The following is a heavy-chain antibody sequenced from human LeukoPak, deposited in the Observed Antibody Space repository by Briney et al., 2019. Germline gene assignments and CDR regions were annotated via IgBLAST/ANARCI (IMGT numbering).Heavy chain of an antibody. Sequence: WETLSLTCTVSGGSISSYYWSWIRQPPGKGLEWIGSIYYSGSTYYNPSLKSRVTISVDTSKNQFSLKLSSVTAADTAVYYCARHYCSGGSCYPDDAFDIWGQGTMVTVSS. CDR1: GGSISSYY. CDR3: ARHYCSGGSCYPDDAFDI. CDR2: IYYSGST. J-gene: IGHJ3*02. V-gene: IGHV4-39*07. D-gene: IGHD2-15*01.